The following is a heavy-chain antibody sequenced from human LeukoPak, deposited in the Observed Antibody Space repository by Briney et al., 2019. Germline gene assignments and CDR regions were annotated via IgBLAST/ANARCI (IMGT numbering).Heavy chain of an antibody. CDR2: IYYSGST. Sequence: SETLSLTCTVSGGSVNSGSHYWCWIRQPPGKGLEWIGYIYYSGSTNYNPSLKSRVTMSLDTSKNQFSLNLNSVTAADAAVYYCARDPGYSGIDYWGQGTLVTVSS. J-gene: IGHJ4*02. CDR3: ARDPGYSGIDY. V-gene: IGHV4-61*01. D-gene: IGHD5-12*01. CDR1: GGSVNSGSHY.